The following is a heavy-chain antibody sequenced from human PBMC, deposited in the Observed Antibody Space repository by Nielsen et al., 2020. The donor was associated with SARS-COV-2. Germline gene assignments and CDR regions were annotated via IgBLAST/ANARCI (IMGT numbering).Heavy chain of an antibody. CDR2: IKQDGSEK. V-gene: IGHV3-7*01. J-gene: IGHJ3*02. Sequence: LSLTCAASGFTFSSYWMSWVRQAPGKGLEWVANIKQDGSEKYYVDSVKGRFTISRDNAKNSLYLQMNSLRAEDTAVYYCARDGRTGAFDIWGQGTMVTVSS. CDR3: ARDGRTGAFDI. CDR1: GFTFSSYW. D-gene: IGHD1-1*01.